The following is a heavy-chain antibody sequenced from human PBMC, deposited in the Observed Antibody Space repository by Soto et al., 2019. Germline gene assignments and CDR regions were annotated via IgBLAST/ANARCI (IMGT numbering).Heavy chain of an antibody. CDR3: AHRVLRTVFGLVTTTAIYFDF. CDR2: IYWDDDK. Sequence: QITVNESGPTQVKPRQTLTLTCTFSGFSLTTSGVGVGWIRQSPGKAPEWLALIYWDDDKRHSPSLKSRLTITKDTSKNQVVLTMADLDPADTATYYCAHRVLRTVFGLVTTTAIYFDFWGQGTPVAVSS. CDR1: GFSLTTSGVG. D-gene: IGHD3-3*01. V-gene: IGHV2-5*02. J-gene: IGHJ4*02.